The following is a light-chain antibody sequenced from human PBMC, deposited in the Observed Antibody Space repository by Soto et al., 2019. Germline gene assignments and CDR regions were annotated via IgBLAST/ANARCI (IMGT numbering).Light chain of an antibody. CDR3: SSFTSRITNV. CDR1: SSVVGGYNS. J-gene: IGLJ1*01. V-gene: IGLV2-14*03. Sequence: CVRTRAASGSGVLGGGSTISFNGTSSVVGGYNSVSGYQHHPGKAPKLILYDVGDRPSGVSYRFSGSKSGNTASLTISGLQAADEADYFCSSFTSRITNVFGSGTKVTVL. CDR2: DVG.